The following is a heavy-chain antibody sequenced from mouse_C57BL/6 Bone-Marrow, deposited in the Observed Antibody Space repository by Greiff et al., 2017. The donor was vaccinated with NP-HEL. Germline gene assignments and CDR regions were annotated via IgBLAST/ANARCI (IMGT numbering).Heavy chain of an antibody. CDR1: GFSFTSYA. V-gene: IGHV2-9-1*01. CDR3: ARATYYSNWGFAY. D-gene: IGHD2-5*01. CDR2: IWTGGGT. J-gene: IGHJ3*01. Sequence: VKLMESGPGLVAPSQSLSITCTVSGFSFTSYAISWVRQPPGKGLEWLGVIWTGGGTNYNSALKSRLSISKDNSKSQVFLKMNSLQTDDTARYYCARATYYSNWGFAYWGQGTLVTVSA.